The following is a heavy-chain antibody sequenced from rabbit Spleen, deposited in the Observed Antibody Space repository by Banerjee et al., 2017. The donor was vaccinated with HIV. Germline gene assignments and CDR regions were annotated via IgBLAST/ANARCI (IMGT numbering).Heavy chain of an antibody. CDR3: VGGWRNSDYAYGFYL. V-gene: IGHV1S45*01. CDR2: IAGSTSST. J-gene: IGHJ4*01. Sequence: QEQLVESGGGLVQPGASLTLTCKASGFSFSDRDVMCWVRQAPGKGLEWIACIAGSTSSTYYASWAKGRFTGSKTSSTTVTLQLTSLTAADTATYFCVGGWRNSDYAYGFYLWGQGTLVTVS. CDR1: GFSFSDRDV. D-gene: IGHD6-1*01.